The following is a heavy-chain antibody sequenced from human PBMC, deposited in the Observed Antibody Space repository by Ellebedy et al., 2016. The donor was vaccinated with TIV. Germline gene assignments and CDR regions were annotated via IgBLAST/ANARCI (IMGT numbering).Heavy chain of an antibody. Sequence: GESLKISCAASGFTFSSYGMHWVRQAPGKGLEWVAVISYDGSNKYYADSVKGRFTISRDNSKNTLYLQMRNLRAEDTAVYYCARGHIVVVPAALKTYYYYYYGMDVWGQGTTVTVSS. CDR3: ARGHIVVVPAALKTYYYYYYGMDV. J-gene: IGHJ6*02. V-gene: IGHV3-30*03. CDR2: ISYDGSNK. CDR1: GFTFSSYG. D-gene: IGHD2-2*01.